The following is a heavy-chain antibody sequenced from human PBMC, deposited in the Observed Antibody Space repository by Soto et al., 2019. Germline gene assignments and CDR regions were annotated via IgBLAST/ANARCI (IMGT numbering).Heavy chain of an antibody. CDR2: TYYRSKWYN. D-gene: IGHD1-7*01. CDR3: ARDRLWVTGTTDWFDP. J-gene: IGHJ5*02. V-gene: IGHV6-1*01. CDR1: GDSVPSNSAA. Sequence: SQTLSLTCAISGDSVPSNSAAWNWIRQSPSRGLEWLGRTYYRSKWYNDYAVSVKSRITINPDTSKNQFSLQLNSVTPEDTAVYYCARDRLWVTGTTDWFDPWGQGTLVTVSS.